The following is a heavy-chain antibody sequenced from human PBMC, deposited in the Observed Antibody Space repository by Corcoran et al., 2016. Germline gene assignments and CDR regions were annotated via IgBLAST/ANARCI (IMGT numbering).Heavy chain of an antibody. CDR2: INQSGST. Sequence: QVQLQQWGAGLLKPSETLSLTCAVYGGSFRGYSWSWIRQPPGKGLEWIGEINQSGSTNYNPSLKSRVTMSIDTSKNQFSLKLSSVTAADTAVYYCARGRREDYYESSGEGRSYYYGMDVWGQGTTVTVSS. J-gene: IGHJ6*02. CDR3: ARGRREDYYESSGEGRSYYYGMDV. V-gene: IGHV4-34*01. CDR1: GGSFRGYS. D-gene: IGHD3-22*01.